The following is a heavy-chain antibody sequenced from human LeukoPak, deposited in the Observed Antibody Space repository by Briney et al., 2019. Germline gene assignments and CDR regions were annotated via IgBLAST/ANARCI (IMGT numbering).Heavy chain of an antibody. Sequence: SQTLTLTCFVSGDCMSSGGYYWSWVRQPPGKGLEWIGYIYYRGITYYSPSLESRVTISLHTSKNQFSLELRSVTAADTAVYFCARAISYNWFDPWGQGTLVTVSS. CDR2: IYYRGIT. CDR1: GDCMSSGGYY. CDR3: ARAISYNWFDP. D-gene: IGHD3-3*02. V-gene: IGHV4-30-4*01. J-gene: IGHJ5*02.